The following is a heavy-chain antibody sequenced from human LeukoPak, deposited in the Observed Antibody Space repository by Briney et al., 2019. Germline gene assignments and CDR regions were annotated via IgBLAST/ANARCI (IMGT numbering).Heavy chain of an antibody. J-gene: IGHJ4*02. CDR2: IRSKANSYAT. Sequence: GGSLRLSCAASGFTFSGSAMHWVRQASGKGLEWVGRIRSKANSYATAYAASVKGRFTISRDDSKNTAYLQMNSLKTEDTAVYHCTGSRVTTFGTVDYWGQGTLVTVSS. D-gene: IGHD4-17*01. V-gene: IGHV3-73*01. CDR3: TGSRVTTFGTVDY. CDR1: GFTFSGSA.